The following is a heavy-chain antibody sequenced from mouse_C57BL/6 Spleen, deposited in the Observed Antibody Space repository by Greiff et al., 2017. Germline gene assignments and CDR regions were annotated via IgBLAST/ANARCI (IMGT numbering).Heavy chain of an antibody. CDR1: GYTFTSYW. V-gene: IGHV1-52*01. Sequence: QVQLKQPGAELVRPGSSVKLSCKASGYTFTSYWMHWVKQRPIQGLEWIGNIDPSDSETHYNQKFKDKATLTVDKISSTAYMQLSSQTYADAAVYYCARPLISYWYFDVWGTGTTVTVSS. CDR2: IDPSDSET. CDR3: ARPLISYWYFDV. J-gene: IGHJ1*03.